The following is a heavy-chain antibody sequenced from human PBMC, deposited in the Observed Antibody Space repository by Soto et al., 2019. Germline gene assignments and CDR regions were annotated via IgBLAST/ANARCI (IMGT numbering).Heavy chain of an antibody. CDR1: GFTFTTYG. D-gene: IGHD3-10*01. V-gene: IGHV1-18*01. J-gene: IGHJ6*02. Sequence: QVQLVQSGAEVKKPGASVKVSCKASGFTFTTYGFTWVRQAPGQGHEWMGWISAYNGNTNYAQKFQGRVTMTTDTSTSTVYVDLRSLTSDDTAVYYCARGGSDGMDVWGRGTTVTLSS. CDR3: ARGGSDGMDV. CDR2: ISAYNGNT.